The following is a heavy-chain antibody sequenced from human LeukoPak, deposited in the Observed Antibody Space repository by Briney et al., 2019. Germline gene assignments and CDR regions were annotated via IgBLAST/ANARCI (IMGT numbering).Heavy chain of an antibody. V-gene: IGHV3-7*01. CDR1: GFTFSSYW. D-gene: IGHD1-26*01. CDR2: IKLDGSEK. CDR3: ARAGGSYYGIAFDI. J-gene: IGHJ3*02. Sequence: PGGSLRLSCAVSGFTFSSYWVSWVRQAPGKGLEWVANIKLDGSEKYYVDSVKGRFTISRDNAKNSLYLQMNSLRAEDTAVYYCARAGGSYYGIAFDIWGQGTMVTVSS.